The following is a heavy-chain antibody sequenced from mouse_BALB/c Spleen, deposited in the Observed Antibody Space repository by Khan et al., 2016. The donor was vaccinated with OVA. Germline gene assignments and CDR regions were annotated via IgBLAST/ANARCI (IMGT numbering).Heavy chain of an antibody. Sequence: QIQLVQSGPELKKPGETVKISCKASGYTFTNYGMNWVKQAPGKGLKWMGWINSTTGEATYDDEFKGRFAFSLATSASTASLPIKNLKNEDTATYYCVRGGRRAMDYWGQGTSVTVSS. CDR2: INSTTGEA. CDR3: VRGGRRAMDY. V-gene: IGHV9-3*02. CDR1: GYTFTNYG. D-gene: IGHD3-3*01. J-gene: IGHJ4*01.